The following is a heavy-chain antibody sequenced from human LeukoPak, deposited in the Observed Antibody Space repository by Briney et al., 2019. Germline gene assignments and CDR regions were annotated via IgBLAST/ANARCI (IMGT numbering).Heavy chain of an antibody. J-gene: IGHJ4*02. CDR3: ARHYYDTSSGYFYFDY. CDR1: GGSISSHY. Sequence: SETLSLTCTVSGGSISSHYWSWIRQPPGKGLEWIGYIYYSGNTNYNPSLKSRVTISVDTSKNHFSLNLISVTAADTAVYYCARHYYDTSSGYFYFDYWGQGILVTVSS. V-gene: IGHV4-59*11. CDR2: IYYSGNT. D-gene: IGHD3-22*01.